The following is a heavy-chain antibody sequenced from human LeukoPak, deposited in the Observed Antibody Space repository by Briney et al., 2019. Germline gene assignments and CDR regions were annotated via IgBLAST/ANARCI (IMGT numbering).Heavy chain of an antibody. D-gene: IGHD3-10*01. V-gene: IGHV3-30*02. Sequence: LPGGSLRLSCAASGFTYSSYGMHCVRQAPGKGLEWVAFIRYDGSNKYYADSVKGRFTISRDNSKNTLYLQMNSLRAEDTAVYYCAKDRMGFGELPYYFDYWGQGTLVTVSS. CDR2: IRYDGSNK. CDR3: AKDRMGFGELPYYFDY. J-gene: IGHJ4*02. CDR1: GFTYSSYG.